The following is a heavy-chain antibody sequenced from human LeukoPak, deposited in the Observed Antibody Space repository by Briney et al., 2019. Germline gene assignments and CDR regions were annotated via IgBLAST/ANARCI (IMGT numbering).Heavy chain of an antibody. CDR2: ISSSGSTI. J-gene: IGHJ4*02. CDR3: ARDHKPYYFDY. CDR1: GLTFSDYY. Sequence: GGSLRLSCAASGLTFSDYYMSWIRQAPGKGLEWVSYISSSGSTIYYADSVKGRFTISRDNAKNSLYLQMNSLRAEDTAVYYCARDHKPYYFDYWGQGTLVTVSS. V-gene: IGHV3-11*04.